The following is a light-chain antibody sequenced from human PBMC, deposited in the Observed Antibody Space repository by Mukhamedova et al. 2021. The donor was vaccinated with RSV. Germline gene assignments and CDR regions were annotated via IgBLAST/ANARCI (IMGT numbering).Light chain of an antibody. CDR3: LQDYSYPWT. J-gene: IGKJ1*01. Sequence: WYQRRVHGRAPKLLIYSASYLQSGLSTRFSGSGPGTDFTLTISSLQPEDIATYYCLQDYSYPWTFGQGTKVAIK. CDR2: SAS. V-gene: IGKV1-6*01.